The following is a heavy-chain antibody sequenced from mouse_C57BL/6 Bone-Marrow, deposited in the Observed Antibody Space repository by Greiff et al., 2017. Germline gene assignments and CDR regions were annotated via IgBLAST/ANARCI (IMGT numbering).Heavy chain of an antibody. CDR2: IYPGDGDT. CDR3: AGHYGSSFYWYFDV. CDR1: GYAFSSSW. J-gene: IGHJ1*03. V-gene: IGHV1-82*01. Sequence: VQLQESGPELVKPGASVKISCKASGYAFSSSWMNWVKQRPGKGLEWIGRIYPGDGDTNYNGKFKGKATLTADKSSSTAYMQLSSLTSEDSAVYFCAGHYGSSFYWYFDVWGTGTTVTVSS. D-gene: IGHD1-1*01.